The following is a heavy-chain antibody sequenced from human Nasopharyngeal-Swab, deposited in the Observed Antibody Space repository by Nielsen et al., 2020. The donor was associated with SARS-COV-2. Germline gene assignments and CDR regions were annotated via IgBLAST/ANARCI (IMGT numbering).Heavy chain of an antibody. CDR2: IYHSGST. D-gene: IGHD5-18*01. J-gene: IGHJ5*02. Sequence: SETLSLTCTVSGYSISSSYYWGWIRQPPGKGLEWIGSIYHSGSTYYNPSLKSRVTISVDTSKNQFSLKLSSVTAADTAVYYCAREGYSYGNNWFDPWGQGTLVTVSS. CDR3: AREGYSYGNNWFDP. CDR1: GYSISSSYY. V-gene: IGHV4-38-2*02.